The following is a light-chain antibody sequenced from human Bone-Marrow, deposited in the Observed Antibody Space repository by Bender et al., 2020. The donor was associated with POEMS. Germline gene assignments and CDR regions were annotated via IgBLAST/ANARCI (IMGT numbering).Light chain of an antibody. CDR3: CSYAGRSTMI. Sequence: QSALTQAASVSGSPGQSITISCTGTSNDIGYYNLVSWYQQHPVKVPKLLVYEVTQRPSGISNRFSGSKSGNTASLTISGLQAEDEADYYCCSYAGRSTMIFGGGTKLTVL. V-gene: IGLV2-23*02. J-gene: IGLJ2*01. CDR2: EVT. CDR1: SNDIGYYNL.